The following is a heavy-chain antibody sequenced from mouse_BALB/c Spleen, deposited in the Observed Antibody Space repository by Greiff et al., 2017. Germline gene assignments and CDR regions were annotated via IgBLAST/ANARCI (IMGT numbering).Heavy chain of an antibody. D-gene: IGHD3-2*01. J-gene: IGHJ3*01. CDR1: GYTFTSYW. Sequence: VQLQQPGAELVKPGASVKLSCKASGYTFTSYWMHWVKQRPGQGLEWIGEIDPSDSYTNYNQKFKGKATLTVDKSSSTAYMQLSSLTSEDSAVYYCAREGPDSSGYSAWFAYWGQGTLVTVSA. CDR2: IDPSDSYT. CDR3: AREGPDSSGYSAWFAY. V-gene: IGHV1-69*02.